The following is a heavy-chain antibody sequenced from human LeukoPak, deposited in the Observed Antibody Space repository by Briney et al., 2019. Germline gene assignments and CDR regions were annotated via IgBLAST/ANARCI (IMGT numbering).Heavy chain of an antibody. V-gene: IGHV3-48*03. D-gene: IGHD2-15*01. CDR3: ARARRDCSGGSCYPDYNWFDP. CDR2: ISSSGSAI. J-gene: IGHJ5*02. Sequence: SGGSLRLSCAASGFTFSSYEMNWVRQAPGKGLDWVSYISSSGSAIYYADSVRGRFTISRDNPKNSLYLQMNSLRAEDTAVYCCARARRDCSGGSCYPDYNWFDPWGQGTLVTVSS. CDR1: GFTFSSYE.